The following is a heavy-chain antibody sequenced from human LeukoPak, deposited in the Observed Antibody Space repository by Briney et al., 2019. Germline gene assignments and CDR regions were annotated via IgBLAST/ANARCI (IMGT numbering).Heavy chain of an antibody. J-gene: IGHJ4*02. CDR3: ARVLYYGSGSYFFLDY. D-gene: IGHD3-10*01. CDR2: IWYDGSNK. Sequence: GRSLRLSCAASGFTFSSYGMHWVRQAPGKGLEWVAVIWYDGSNKYYADSVKGRFTISRDNSKNTLYLQMNSLRAEDTAVYYCARVLYYGSGSYFFLDYWGQGTLVTVSS. V-gene: IGHV3-33*01. CDR1: GFTFSSYG.